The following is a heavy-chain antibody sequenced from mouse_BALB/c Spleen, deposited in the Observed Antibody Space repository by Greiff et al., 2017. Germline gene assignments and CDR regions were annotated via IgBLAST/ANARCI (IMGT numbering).Heavy chain of an antibody. CDR1: GYTFTSYW. Sequence: QVQLQQSGAELVKPGASVKLSCKASGYTFTSYWMHWVKQRPGQGLEWIGEINPSNGRTNYNEKFKSKATLTVDKSSSTAYMQLSSLTSEDSAVYYCARKRRVYYAMDYWGQGTSVTVSA. V-gene: IGHV1S81*02. CDR3: ARKRRVYYAMDY. CDR2: INPSNGRT. J-gene: IGHJ4*01.